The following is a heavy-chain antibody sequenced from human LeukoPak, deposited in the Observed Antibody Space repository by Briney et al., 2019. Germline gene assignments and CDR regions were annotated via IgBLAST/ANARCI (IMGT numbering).Heavy chain of an antibody. CDR2: INPNSGGT. V-gene: IGHV1-2*02. CDR3: ARDPLYYYDSSGYYGGADY. CDR1: GYTFTGYY. D-gene: IGHD3-22*01. J-gene: IGHJ4*02. Sequence: ASVKVSCKASGYTFTGYYMHWVRQAPGQGLEWMGWINPNSGGTNDAQKFQGRVTMTRDTSISTAYMELSRLRSDDTAVYYCARDPLYYYDSSGYYGGADYWGQGTLVTVSS.